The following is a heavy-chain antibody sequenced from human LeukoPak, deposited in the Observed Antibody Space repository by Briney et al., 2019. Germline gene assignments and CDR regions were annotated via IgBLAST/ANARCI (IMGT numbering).Heavy chain of an antibody. CDR1: GGSFSGYY. V-gene: IGHV4-34*01. CDR3: ARYAAGYYYFYMDV. CDR2: INPGGST. D-gene: IGHD2-15*01. Sequence: SETLSLTCAVFGGSFSGYYLSWIRQPPGMGLEWIGEINPGGSTDYNPSLKSRVTISMDTSKNQFSLNLTSVSAADTAVYYCARYAAGYYYFYMDVWGKGTSVTVSS. J-gene: IGHJ6*03.